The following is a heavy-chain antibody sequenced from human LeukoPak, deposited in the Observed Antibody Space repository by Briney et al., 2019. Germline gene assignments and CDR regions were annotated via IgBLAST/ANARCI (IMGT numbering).Heavy chain of an antibody. V-gene: IGHV1-2*02. CDR3: ARVLVVSNYSYYGMDV. Sequence: ASVKVSCKASGYTFTGYYMHWVRQAPGQGLEGMGGINPDSGGTNYAQKFKGRVTMTRDTSITTAYMELSRLRSDDTAVYYCARVLVVSNYSYYGMDVWGQGTTVTVSS. D-gene: IGHD2-8*02. CDR1: GYTFTGYY. J-gene: IGHJ6*02. CDR2: INPDSGGT.